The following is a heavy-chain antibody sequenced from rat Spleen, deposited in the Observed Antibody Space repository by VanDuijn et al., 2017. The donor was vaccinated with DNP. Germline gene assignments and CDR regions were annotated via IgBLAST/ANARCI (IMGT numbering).Heavy chain of an antibody. D-gene: IGHD1-2*01. V-gene: IGHV2-27*01. CDR1: GFSLTSYH. J-gene: IGHJ4*01. Sequence: QVQLKESGPGLVQPSQTLSLTCTVSGFSLTSYHVHWVRLPPGKGLEWMGRIQSGGTTDYNSALKSRLSISRDTSKSQVFLKVNSVQTEDTAMYFCARSRIAYYTNHNYAMDAWGQGTSVTVSS. CDR3: ARSRIAYYTNHNYAMDA. CDR2: IQSGGTT.